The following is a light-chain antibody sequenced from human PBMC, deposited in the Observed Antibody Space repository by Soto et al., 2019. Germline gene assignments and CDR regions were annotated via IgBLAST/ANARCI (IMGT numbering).Light chain of an antibody. Sequence: DIQLTQSPSFLSASVGDRVTITCRASQGISSYLAWYQQKPGKAPKLLIYAASTLQSGVPSRFSGSGSGTEFTLTISSLQPEDFATYYCQQYDSSPRTFGQGTKVE. CDR1: QGISSY. V-gene: IGKV1-9*01. CDR2: AAS. J-gene: IGKJ1*01. CDR3: QQYDSSPRT.